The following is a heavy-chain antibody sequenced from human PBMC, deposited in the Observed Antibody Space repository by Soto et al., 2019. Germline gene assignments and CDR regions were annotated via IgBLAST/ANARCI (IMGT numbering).Heavy chain of an antibody. J-gene: IGHJ4*02. D-gene: IGHD6-19*01. CDR3: ANIAVAGTEFDY. CDR2: ISYDGSNK. V-gene: IGHV3-30*18. CDR1: GFTFSSYG. Sequence: VGSLRLSCAASGFTFSSYGMHWVRQAPGKGLEWVAVISYDGSNKYYADSVKGRFTISRDNSKNTLYLQMNSLRAEDTAVYYCANIAVAGTEFDYWGQGTLVTVS.